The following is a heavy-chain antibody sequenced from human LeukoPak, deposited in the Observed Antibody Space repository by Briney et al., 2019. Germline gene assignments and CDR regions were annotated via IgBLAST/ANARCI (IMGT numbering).Heavy chain of an antibody. D-gene: IGHD3-16*01. CDR1: GGSISSSSYY. Sequence: PSETLSLTCTVSGGSISSSSYYWGWMRQPPGKGLEWIGSIYYSGSTYYNPSLKSRVTISVDTSKNQFSLKLSSVTAADTAVYYCAKAPRGLGGVKALYFDYWGQGTLVTVSS. V-gene: IGHV4-39*01. CDR3: AKAPRGLGGVKALYFDY. CDR2: IYYSGST. J-gene: IGHJ4*02.